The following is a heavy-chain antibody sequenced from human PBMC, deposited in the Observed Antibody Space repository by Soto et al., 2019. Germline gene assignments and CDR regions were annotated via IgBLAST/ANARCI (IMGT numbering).Heavy chain of an antibody. D-gene: IGHD6-19*01. CDR3: ARDCSGWSPVDY. CDR1: GYTFTSYG. V-gene: IGHV1-18*01. Sequence: ASVKVYCKASGYTFTSYGISWVRQAPGQGLEWMGWISAYNGNTNYAQKLQGRVTMTTDTSTSTAYMELRSLRSDDTAVYYCARDCSGWSPVDYWGQGTLVTVSS. CDR2: ISAYNGNT. J-gene: IGHJ4*02.